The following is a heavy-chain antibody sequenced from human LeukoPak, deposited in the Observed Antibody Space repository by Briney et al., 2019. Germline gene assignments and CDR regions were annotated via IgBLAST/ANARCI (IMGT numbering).Heavy chain of an antibody. CDR2: ISASSSYT. CDR1: GIPFSDYY. Sequence: PGGSLRLSCVVSGIPFSDYYMNWIRQTPEKGLEWISYISASSSYTGYADSVKGRFTISRDNAQNALFLQMNRLRVEDTAVYYCAAGTAADYWGQGTQVTVSS. J-gene: IGHJ4*02. V-gene: IGHV3-11*03. D-gene: IGHD6-13*01. CDR3: AAGTAADY.